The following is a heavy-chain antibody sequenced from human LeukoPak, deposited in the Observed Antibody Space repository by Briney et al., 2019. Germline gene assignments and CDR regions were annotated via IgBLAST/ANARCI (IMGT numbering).Heavy chain of an antibody. Sequence: GGSLRLSCAASGFTFSSYSMNWVRQAPGKGLEWVSSISSSSSYIYYADSVNGRFTISRDNAKNSLYLQMNSLRAEDTAVYYCARDSRIGFDYWGQGTLVTVSS. CDR1: GFTFSSYS. V-gene: IGHV3-21*01. CDR3: ARDSRIGFDY. CDR2: ISSSSSYI. D-gene: IGHD2-15*01. J-gene: IGHJ4*02.